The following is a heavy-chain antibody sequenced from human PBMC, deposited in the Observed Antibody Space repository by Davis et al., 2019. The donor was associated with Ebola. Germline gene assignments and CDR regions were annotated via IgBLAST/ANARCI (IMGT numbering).Heavy chain of an antibody. CDR2: IYTSGST. CDR1: GGSISSYY. J-gene: IGHJ4*02. CDR3: ARDRKYCSGGSCYGEGFDY. V-gene: IGHV4-4*07. D-gene: IGHD2-15*01. Sequence: PSETLSLTCTVSGGSISSYYWSWIRQPAGKGLEWIGRIYTSGSTNYNPSLKSRVTMSVDTSKNQFSLKLSSVTAADTAVYYCARDRKYCSGGSCYGEGFDYWGQGTLVTVSS.